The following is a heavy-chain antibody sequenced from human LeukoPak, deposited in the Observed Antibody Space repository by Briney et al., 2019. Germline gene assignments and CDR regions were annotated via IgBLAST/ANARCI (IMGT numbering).Heavy chain of an antibody. Sequence: PGGSLRLSCAASGFTFSSYSMNWVRQAPGKGLEWVSYISSSSSTIYYADSVKGRFTMSRDNAKNSLYLQMNSLRAEDTAVYYCAKARGAASFDYWGQGSLVTVSS. V-gene: IGHV3-48*01. CDR3: AKARGAASFDY. J-gene: IGHJ4*02. D-gene: IGHD1-26*01. CDR2: ISSSSSTI. CDR1: GFTFSSYS.